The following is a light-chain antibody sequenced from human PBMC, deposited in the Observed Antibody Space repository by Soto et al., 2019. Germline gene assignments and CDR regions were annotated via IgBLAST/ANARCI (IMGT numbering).Light chain of an antibody. CDR3: QQYDNLLAPT. V-gene: IGKV1-33*01. J-gene: IGKJ4*01. Sequence: DIQMTQSPSSLSESVGNRVTITCQASQDISSYLNWFQQKPGKAPNLLIFDASKLQTGVPSRFSGSGSGTDFTFTISGLQPEDIATYYCQQYDNLLAPTFGGGTRVDI. CDR1: QDISSY. CDR2: DAS.